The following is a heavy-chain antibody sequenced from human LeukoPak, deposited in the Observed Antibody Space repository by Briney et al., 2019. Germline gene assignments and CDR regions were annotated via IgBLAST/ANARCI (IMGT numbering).Heavy chain of an antibody. Sequence: ASVKVSCKASGYTFTGYYMHWVRQAPGQGLEWMGWINPNSGGTNYAQKFQGRVTMTRDTSISTAYMELSRLRSDDTAVYYCARARLYYYDSSLYYYGMDVWGQGTTVTVSS. CDR2: INPNSGGT. CDR1: GYTFTGYY. D-gene: IGHD3-22*01. CDR3: ARARLYYYDSSLYYYGMDV. V-gene: IGHV1-2*02. J-gene: IGHJ6*02.